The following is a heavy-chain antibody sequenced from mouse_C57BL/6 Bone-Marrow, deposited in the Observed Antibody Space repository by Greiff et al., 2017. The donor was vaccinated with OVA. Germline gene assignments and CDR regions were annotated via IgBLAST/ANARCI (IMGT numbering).Heavy chain of an antibody. Sequence: EVKLVESGGGLVKPGGSLKLSCAASGFTFSSYAMSWVRQTPEKRLEWVATISDGGSYTDYPDNVKGRFTISRDNAKNNLYLQMSHLKSEDTAMYYCAREKYGIFLDYWGQGTTLTVSS. CDR2: ISDGGSYT. J-gene: IGHJ2*01. D-gene: IGHD2-1*01. V-gene: IGHV5-4*01. CDR1: GFTFSSYA. CDR3: AREKYGIFLDY.